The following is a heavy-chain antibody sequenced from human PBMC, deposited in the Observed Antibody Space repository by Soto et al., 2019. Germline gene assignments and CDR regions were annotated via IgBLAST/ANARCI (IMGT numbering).Heavy chain of an antibody. CDR3: ARGLRVVVAATLLYYFDS. J-gene: IGHJ4*02. CDR2: MNPNSGNT. V-gene: IGHV1-8*01. CDR1: GYTFTSYD. D-gene: IGHD2-15*01. Sequence: ASVKVSCKASGYTFTSYDINWVRQATGQGLEWMGWMNPNSGNTGYAQKFQGRVTMTRNTSISTAYMELSSLRSEDTAVYHCARGLRVVVAATLLYYFDSWGQGTLVTVSS.